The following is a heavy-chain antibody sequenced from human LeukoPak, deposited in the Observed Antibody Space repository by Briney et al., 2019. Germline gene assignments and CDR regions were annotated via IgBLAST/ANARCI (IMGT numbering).Heavy chain of an antibody. D-gene: IGHD6-13*01. CDR1: GDSLRGSSYY. J-gene: IGHJ4*02. CDR3: ASQAILAAADTDY. V-gene: IGHV4-39*01. Sequence: SETLSLTCAVSGDSLRGSSYYWVWIRQPPGKGLEWIGSVFYSGSTYYHPALKSRVTISLDTSKNQISLKLSSVTAADTAVYYCASQAILAAADTDYWGQGTLVTVSS. CDR2: VFYSGST.